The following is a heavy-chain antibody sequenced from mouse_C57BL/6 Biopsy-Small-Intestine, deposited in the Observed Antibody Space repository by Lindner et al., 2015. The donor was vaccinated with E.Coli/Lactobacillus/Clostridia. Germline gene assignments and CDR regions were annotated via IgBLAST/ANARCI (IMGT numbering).Heavy chain of an antibody. J-gene: IGHJ4*01. CDR1: GYTFTTYN. Sequence: SVKVSCKASGYTFTTYNVHWVRQAPGQTLEWMGIINPSDGSTIYAQKFQGRVTMTRDTSTTTFYMELSSLRYEDTAVFYCARDIRGTRAFDHWGQGTLVTASS. D-gene: IGHD3-3*01. CDR3: ARDIRGTRAFDH. V-gene: IGHV1-18*01. CDR2: INPSDGST.